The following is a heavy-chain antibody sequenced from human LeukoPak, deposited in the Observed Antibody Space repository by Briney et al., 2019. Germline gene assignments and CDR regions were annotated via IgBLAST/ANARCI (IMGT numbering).Heavy chain of an antibody. D-gene: IGHD4-17*01. CDR3: ARGTTVTTFDY. CDR2: INPAGGGT. CDR1: GYTFTDYY. Sequence: ASVKVSCKASGYTFTDYYIHWVRQAPGQGLEWLGWINPAGGGTNYAQNFQGRVTMTSDTSISTAYMALSSLRSDDTAVYYCARGTTVTTFDYWGQGTLVTVSS. V-gene: IGHV1-2*02. J-gene: IGHJ4*02.